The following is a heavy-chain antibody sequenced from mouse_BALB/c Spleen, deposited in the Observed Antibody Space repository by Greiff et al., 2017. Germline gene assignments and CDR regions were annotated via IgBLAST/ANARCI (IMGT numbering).Heavy chain of an antibody. CDR3: ARCITTDGYAMDY. Sequence: QVQLQQSGAELMKPGASVKISCKATGYTFSSYWIEWVKQRPGHGLEWIGEILPGSGSTNYNEKFKGKATFTADTSSNTAYMQLSSLTSEDSAVYYCARCITTDGYAMDYWGQGTSVTVSS. CDR2: ILPGSGST. V-gene: IGHV1-9*01. D-gene: IGHD1-2*01. CDR1: GYTFSSYW. J-gene: IGHJ4*01.